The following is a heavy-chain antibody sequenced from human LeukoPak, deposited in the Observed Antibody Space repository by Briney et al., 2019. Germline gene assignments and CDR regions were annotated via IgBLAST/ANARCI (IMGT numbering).Heavy chain of an antibody. V-gene: IGHV4-59*01. J-gene: IGHJ4*02. CDR3: ARERGYYGYYFDY. CDR1: GGSISSYY. D-gene: IGHD3-22*01. CDR2: IYYSGST. Sequence: SETLSLTCTVSGGSISSYYWSWIRQPPGKGLEWIGYIYYSGSTNYNPSLKSRVTISVDTSKNQFSLKLSSVTAADTAVYYCARERGYYGYYFDYWGQGTLVTASS.